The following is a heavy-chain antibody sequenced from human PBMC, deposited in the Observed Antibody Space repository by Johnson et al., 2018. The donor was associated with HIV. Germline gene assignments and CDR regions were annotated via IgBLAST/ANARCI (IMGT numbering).Heavy chain of an antibody. D-gene: IGHD6-19*01. Sequence: QVQLVESGGGVVQPGRSLRVSCAASGFTFRSYAMHWVRQAPGKGLEWVAVITYDGRNKYYADFVKGRFIISRDNSKNMTNRQMNGLSGEDTADYYCVRDQGSGWPTNAFDIWGQGTMVTVSS. CDR2: ITYDGRNK. V-gene: IGHV3-30*04. J-gene: IGHJ3*02. CDR3: VRDQGSGWPTNAFDI. CDR1: GFTFRSYA.